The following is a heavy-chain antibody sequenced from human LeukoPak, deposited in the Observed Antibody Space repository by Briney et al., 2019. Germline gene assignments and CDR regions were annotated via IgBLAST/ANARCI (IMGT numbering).Heavy chain of an antibody. V-gene: IGHV4-31*11. D-gene: IGHD3-22*01. Sequence: SETLSLTCAVYGGSFSGYYWSWIRQHPGKSLEWIGYIYYSGSTYYNPSLKSRVTISVDTSKNQFSLKLSSVTAADTAVYYCARTPYYYDLGDYDYWGQGTLVTVSS. CDR2: IYYSGST. J-gene: IGHJ4*02. CDR1: GGSFSGYY. CDR3: ARTPYYYDLGDYDY.